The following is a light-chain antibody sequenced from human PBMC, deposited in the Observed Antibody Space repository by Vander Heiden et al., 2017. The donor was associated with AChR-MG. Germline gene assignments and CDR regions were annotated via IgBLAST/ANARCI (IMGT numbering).Light chain of an antibody. CDR2: NNN. CDR3: AAWDDSLNGHVV. Sequence: QSVLTQAPSASGTPGQRVTISFSGSSSNIGSHNVNWYQQLPGTAPKLLIFNNNDRPSGVPDRFSGSKSATSASLAISGLQSEDEAYYYCAAWDDSLNGHVVFGGGTKLTVL. CDR1: SSNIGSHN. V-gene: IGLV1-44*01. J-gene: IGLJ2*01.